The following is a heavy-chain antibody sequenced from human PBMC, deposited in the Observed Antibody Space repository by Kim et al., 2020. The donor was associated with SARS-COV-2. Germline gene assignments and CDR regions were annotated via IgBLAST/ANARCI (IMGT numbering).Heavy chain of an antibody. CDR3: ARAVRSGLYRPVDY. Sequence: SETLSLTCTVSGGSISSGGYYWSWIRQHPGKGLEWIGYIYYSGSTYYNPSLKSRVTISVDTSKNQFSLKLSSVTAADTAVYYCARAVRSGLYRPVDYWGQGTLVTVSS. CDR2: IYYSGST. CDR1: GGSISSGGYY. J-gene: IGHJ4*02. V-gene: IGHV4-31*03. D-gene: IGHD3-3*01.